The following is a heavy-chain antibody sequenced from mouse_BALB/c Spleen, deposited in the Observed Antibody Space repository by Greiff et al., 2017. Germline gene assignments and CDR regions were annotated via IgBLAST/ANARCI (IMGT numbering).Heavy chain of an antibody. D-gene: IGHD2-1*01. CDR1: GFTFSSFG. CDR3: AREGEGNYYFDY. Sequence: EVKVVESGGGLVQPGGSRKLSCAASGFTFSSFGMHWVRQAPEKGLEWVAYISSGSSTIYYADNVKGRFTISRDNPKNTLFLQMTSLRSEDTDMYYCAREGEGNYYFDYWGQGTTLTVSS. V-gene: IGHV5-17*02. CDR2: ISSGSSTI. J-gene: IGHJ2*01.